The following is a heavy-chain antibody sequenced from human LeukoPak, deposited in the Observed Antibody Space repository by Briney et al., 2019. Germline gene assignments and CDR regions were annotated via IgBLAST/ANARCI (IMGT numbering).Heavy chain of an antibody. J-gene: IGHJ4*02. D-gene: IGHD4-11*01. CDR1: GGSVSSVSYY. CDR3: ARSNYDDYSNYGRFDY. V-gene: IGHV4-61*01. Sequence: PSETLSLTCTVSGGSVSSVSYYWSWIRQPPGKGLEWIGYIYYSGSTNYNPSLKSRVTISVDTSKNQFSLKLSSVTAADTAVYYCARSNYDDYSNYGRFDYWGQGTLVTVSS. CDR2: IYYSGST.